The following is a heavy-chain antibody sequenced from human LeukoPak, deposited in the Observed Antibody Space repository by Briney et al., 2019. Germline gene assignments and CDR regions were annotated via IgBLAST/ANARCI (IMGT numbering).Heavy chain of an antibody. CDR3: ARGLSAYCGGDCGERFDY. J-gene: IGHJ4*02. CDR2: IYYSGST. D-gene: IGHD2-21*02. Sequence: SETLSLTCTVSGGSISSSSYYWGWIRQPPGKGLEWIGSIYYSGSTYYNPSLKSRVTISIDTSKNQFSLRLSSETAADTAVYYCARGLSAYCGGDCGERFDYWGQGTLVTVSS. CDR1: GGSISSSSYY. V-gene: IGHV4-39*07.